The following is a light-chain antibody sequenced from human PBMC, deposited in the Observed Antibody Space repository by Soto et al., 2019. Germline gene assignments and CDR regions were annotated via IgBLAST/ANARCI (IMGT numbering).Light chain of an antibody. V-gene: IGKV3-20*01. CDR1: QSVSSSY. Sequence: EIVLTQSPGTLSLSPGERATLSCRASQSVSSSYLAWCQQKPGQAPRLLIYGASSRATGIPDRFSGSGSGTDFNLTISRLEPEDFAVYYCQQYGSSRTFGQGTKVEIK. J-gene: IGKJ1*01. CDR3: QQYGSSRT. CDR2: GAS.